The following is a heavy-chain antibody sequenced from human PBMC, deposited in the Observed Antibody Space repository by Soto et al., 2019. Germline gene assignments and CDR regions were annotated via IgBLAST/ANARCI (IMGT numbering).Heavy chain of an antibody. Sequence: QVQLVQSGAEVKKPGSSVKVSCKASGGTFSSYAISWVRQAPGQGLEWMGGIIPIFGTANYAQKFQGRVTITGDECTSTAYMELSRRRAEDTAVYYCARDVIAAAGTAGWGQGTLVTVSS. CDR2: IIPIFGTA. J-gene: IGHJ4*02. V-gene: IGHV1-69*12. D-gene: IGHD6-13*01. CDR3: ARDVIAAAGTAG. CDR1: GGTFSSYA.